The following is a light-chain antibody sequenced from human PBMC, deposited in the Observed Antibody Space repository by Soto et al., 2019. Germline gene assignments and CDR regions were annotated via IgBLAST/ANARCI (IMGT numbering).Light chain of an antibody. V-gene: IGLV1-44*01. Sequence: QSVLIQPPSVSGTPGQRVIISCSGSSSNIGSNSANWYQQLPGTAPGLLIYGDNKRPSRVPDRFSGSKSGTSVSLAISGLQSGDEADYYCAAWDERLKGWMFGGGTQLTVL. J-gene: IGLJ3*02. CDR3: AAWDERLKGWM. CDR1: SSNIGSNS. CDR2: GDN.